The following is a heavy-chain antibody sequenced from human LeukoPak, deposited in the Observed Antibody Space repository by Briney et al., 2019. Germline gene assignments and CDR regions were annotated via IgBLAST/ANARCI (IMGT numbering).Heavy chain of an antibody. CDR1: GYTFTSYG. J-gene: IGHJ1*01. V-gene: IGHV1-18*01. CDR3: ARAPDDYDSSGYYYNYAEYFPH. Sequence: SVKVSCKASGYTFTSYGISWVRQAPGQGLEWMGWISAYNGNTNYAQKLQARVTMTTDTSTSTAYMELRSLRSDDTAVYYCARAPDDYDSSGYYYNYAEYFPHWGQGNLVTASS. D-gene: IGHD3-22*01. CDR2: ISAYNGNT.